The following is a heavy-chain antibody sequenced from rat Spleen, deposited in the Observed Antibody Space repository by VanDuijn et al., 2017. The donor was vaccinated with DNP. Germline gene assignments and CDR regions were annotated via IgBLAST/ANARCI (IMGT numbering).Heavy chain of an antibody. J-gene: IGHJ2*01. Sequence: EVQLQESGPGLVKPSQSLSLTCSVTDYSITSVYRWNWIRKFPGNKMEWMGYITYSGTTNCNPSLKSRISITRDTSKNQFFLHLNSVTTEDTATYYCTSSSFDYWGQGVMVTVSS. CDR3: TSSSFDY. V-gene: IGHV3-4*01. CDR2: ITYSGTT. CDR1: DYSITSVY.